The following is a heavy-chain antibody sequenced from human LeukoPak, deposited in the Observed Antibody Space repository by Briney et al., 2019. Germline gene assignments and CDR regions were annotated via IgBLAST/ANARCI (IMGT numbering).Heavy chain of an antibody. D-gene: IGHD3-3*01. CDR1: GGSISSYY. Sequence: SETLSLTCTVSGGSISSYYWSWIRQPPGKGLEWLGYIFYSGSANYNPSLKSRVTISVDTSKNQFSLMLRSVTAADTAVYYCAREGGYDFWSGFFHYWGQGTLVTVSS. CDR3: AREGGYDFWSGFFHY. V-gene: IGHV4-59*01. J-gene: IGHJ4*02. CDR2: IFYSGSA.